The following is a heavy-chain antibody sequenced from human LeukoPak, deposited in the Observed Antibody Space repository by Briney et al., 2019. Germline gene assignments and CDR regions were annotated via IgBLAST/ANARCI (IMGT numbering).Heavy chain of an antibody. J-gene: IGHJ4*02. V-gene: IGHV4-34*01. Sequence: SETLSLTCAVYGGSFSGYYWSWIRQPPGKGLEWIGEINHSGSTNYNPSLKSRVTISVDTSKNQFSLKLSSVTAADTAVYYCARTDELRFLEWLLPPHYFDYWGQGTLVTVSS. CDR1: GGSFSGYY. CDR2: INHSGST. D-gene: IGHD3-3*01. CDR3: ARTDELRFLEWLLPPHYFDY.